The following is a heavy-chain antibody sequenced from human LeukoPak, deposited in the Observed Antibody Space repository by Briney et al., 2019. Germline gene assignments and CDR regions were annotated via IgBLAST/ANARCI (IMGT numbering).Heavy chain of an antibody. J-gene: IGHJ3*02. Sequence: GASVKVSCKVSGYTLTELSMHWVRQAPGKGLEWMGGFDPEDGETIYAQKFQGRVTMTEDTSTDTAYMELSSLRSEDTAVYYCATLVRNYYDSSGDAFDIWGQGTMVTVSS. CDR1: GYTLTELS. V-gene: IGHV1-24*01. D-gene: IGHD3-22*01. CDR3: ATLVRNYYDSSGDAFDI. CDR2: FDPEDGET.